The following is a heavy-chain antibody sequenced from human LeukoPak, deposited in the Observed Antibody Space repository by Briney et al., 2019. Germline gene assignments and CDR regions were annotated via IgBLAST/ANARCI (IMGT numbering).Heavy chain of an antibody. Sequence: SETLSLTCTVSGGSISSYYWSWIRQPAGKGLEWIGRIYTSGSTNYNPSLKSRVTMSVDTSKNQFSLKLTSVTAADTAVYSCARSYCSGGSCLNWFDPWGLGTLVTVSS. CDR1: GGSISSYY. D-gene: IGHD2-15*01. J-gene: IGHJ5*02. V-gene: IGHV4-4*07. CDR3: ARSYCSGGSCLNWFDP. CDR2: IYTSGST.